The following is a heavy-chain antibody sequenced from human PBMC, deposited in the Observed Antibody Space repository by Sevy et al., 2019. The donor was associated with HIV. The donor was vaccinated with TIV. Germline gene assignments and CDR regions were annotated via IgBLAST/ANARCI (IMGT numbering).Heavy chain of an antibody. CDR3: ARKGGAYDIGFDP. J-gene: IGHJ5*02. V-gene: IGHV3-48*03. CDR1: GFTFSSYE. Sequence: GGSLRLSCAASGFTFSSYEMTWVRQTPGKGLEWVSSISSSGTTIYYGDSVEGRFTISRDNPKNSLYLQMNSLRAGDTAVYYCARKGGAYDIGFDPWGQGTLVTVSS. D-gene: IGHD3-22*01. CDR2: ISSSGTTI.